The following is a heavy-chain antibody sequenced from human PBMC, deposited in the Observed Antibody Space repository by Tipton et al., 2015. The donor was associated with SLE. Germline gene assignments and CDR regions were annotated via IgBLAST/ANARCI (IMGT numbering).Heavy chain of an antibody. CDR2: IYFSGQT. CDR1: GDSISTDNYY. V-gene: IGHV4-61*09. Sequence: LSLTCTVSGDSISTDNYYWGWTRQPAGKALEWIGHIYFSGQTYYNPSLKSRVTISVDTSKNQFSLKLNSVTATDAAVYYCARASFIVGSTTFWFDPWGQGALVIVSS. J-gene: IGHJ5*02. CDR3: ARASFIVGSTTFWFDP. D-gene: IGHD1-26*01.